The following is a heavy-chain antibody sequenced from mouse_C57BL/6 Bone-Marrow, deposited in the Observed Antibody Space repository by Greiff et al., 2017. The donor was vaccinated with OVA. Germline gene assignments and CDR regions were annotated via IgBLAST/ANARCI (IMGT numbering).Heavy chain of an antibody. D-gene: IGHD2-4*01. CDR2: IYPGSGST. CDR1: GYTFTSYW. Sequence: VQLQQPGAELVKPGASVKMSCKASGYTFTSYWITWVKQRPGQGLEWIGDIYPGSGSTNYNEKFKSKATLTVDTSSSTAYMQLSSLTSEDSAVYYCARRDDYELYFDYWGQGTTLTVSS. CDR3: ARRDDYELYFDY. J-gene: IGHJ2*01. V-gene: IGHV1-55*01.